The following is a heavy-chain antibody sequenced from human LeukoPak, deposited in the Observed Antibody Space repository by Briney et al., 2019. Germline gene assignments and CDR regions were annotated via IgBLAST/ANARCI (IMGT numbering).Heavy chain of an antibody. Sequence: PGRSLRLSCAASGFTFDDYAMRWVRQAPGKGLEWVSGISWNSGSIGYADSVKGRFTISRDNAKNSLYLQMNSLRAEDTALYYCAKDRAYSSSHFDYWGQGTLVTVSS. D-gene: IGHD6-13*01. V-gene: IGHV3-9*01. CDR3: AKDRAYSSSHFDY. CDR1: GFTFDDYA. CDR2: ISWNSGSI. J-gene: IGHJ4*02.